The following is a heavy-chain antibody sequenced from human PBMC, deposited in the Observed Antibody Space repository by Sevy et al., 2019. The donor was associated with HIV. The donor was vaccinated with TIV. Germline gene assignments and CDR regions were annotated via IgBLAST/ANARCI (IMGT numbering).Heavy chain of an antibody. V-gene: IGHV3-30*04. J-gene: IGHJ4*02. D-gene: IGHD6-13*01. Sequence: GGSLRLSCTASGFTLSTYAMHWVRQAPGKGLEWVAVISHDGSDKSYADSVKGRFTISRDNSKNTLYLQMNSLRAEDTAVYYCARDRSSSWMNYFFDYWGQGALVTVSS. CDR2: ISHDGSDK. CDR3: ARDRSSSWMNYFFDY. CDR1: GFTLSTYA.